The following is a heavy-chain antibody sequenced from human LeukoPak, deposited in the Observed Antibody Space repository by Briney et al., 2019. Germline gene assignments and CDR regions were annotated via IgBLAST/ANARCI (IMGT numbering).Heavy chain of an antibody. J-gene: IGHJ4*02. CDR3: AKDADLGYDFWSGYFSFDY. CDR2: ISGSGGST. Sequence: PGGSLRLSCAASGFTFSSYAMSWVRQAPEKGLEWVSAISGSGGSTYYADSVKGRFTISRDNSKNTLYLQMNSLRAEDTAVYYCAKDADLGYDFWSGYFSFDYWGQGTLVTVSS. V-gene: IGHV3-23*01. D-gene: IGHD3-3*01. CDR1: GFTFSSYA.